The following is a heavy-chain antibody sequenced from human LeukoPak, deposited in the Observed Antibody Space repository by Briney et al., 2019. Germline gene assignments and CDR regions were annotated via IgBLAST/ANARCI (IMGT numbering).Heavy chain of an antibody. V-gene: IGHV3-23*01. J-gene: IGHJ6*02. Sequence: GGSLRLSCAASGFTFSSYAMSWVRQAPGKGLEWVSAISGSGGSTYYADSVKGRFTISRDNSKNTLYLQINSLRAEDTAVYYCAKEGGFMTTVTSENYYGMDVWGQGTTVTVSS. D-gene: IGHD4-17*01. CDR1: GFTFSSYA. CDR2: ISGSGGST. CDR3: AKEGGFMTTVTSENYYGMDV.